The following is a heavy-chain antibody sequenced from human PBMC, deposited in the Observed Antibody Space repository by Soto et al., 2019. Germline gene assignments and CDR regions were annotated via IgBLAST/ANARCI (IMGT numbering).Heavy chain of an antibody. Sequence: QVQLVESGGGVVQPGRSLRLSCATSGFTFSDYVVQWFRQSPGKGLEWLAVISYDGSLRFYSDSVKGRFTLARDPTKDTVYLQMDSQKTADTALYYCGREGKVKDIFPWGLASWGQGTQVTVSS. CDR1: GFTFSDYV. CDR2: ISYDGSLR. D-gene: IGHD3-9*01. V-gene: IGHV3-30*03. CDR3: GREGKVKDIFPWGLAS. J-gene: IGHJ5*01.